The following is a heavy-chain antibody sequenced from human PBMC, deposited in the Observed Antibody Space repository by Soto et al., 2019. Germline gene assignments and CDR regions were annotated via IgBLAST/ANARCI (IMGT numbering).Heavy chain of an antibody. V-gene: IGHV6-1*01. CDR3: XRDRKDSSGGYDTYFDY. CDR1: GDSVSSNSAA. D-gene: IGHD6-19*01. Sequence: SQTLSLTCAISGDSVSSNSAAWNWIRQSPSRGLEWLGRTYYRSKWYNDYAVSVKSRITINPDTSKNQFSLQLNSVTPEDTAVYYCXRDRKDSSGGYDTYFDYWGQGTLVTVSS. CDR2: TYYRSKWYN. J-gene: IGHJ4*02.